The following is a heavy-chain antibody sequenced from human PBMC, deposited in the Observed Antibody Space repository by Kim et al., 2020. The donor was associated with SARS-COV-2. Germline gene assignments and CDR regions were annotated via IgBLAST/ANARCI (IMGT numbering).Heavy chain of an antibody. CDR3: AREGVYCSSTSCYCDY. Sequence: GGSLRLSCAASGFTFSSYWMSWVRQAPGKGLEWVANIKQDGSEKYYVDSVKGRFTISRDNAKNSLYLQMNSLRAEDTAVYYCAREGVYCSSTSCYCDYWGQGTLVTVSS. D-gene: IGHD2-2*01. CDR2: IKQDGSEK. V-gene: IGHV3-7*01. J-gene: IGHJ4*02. CDR1: GFTFSSYW.